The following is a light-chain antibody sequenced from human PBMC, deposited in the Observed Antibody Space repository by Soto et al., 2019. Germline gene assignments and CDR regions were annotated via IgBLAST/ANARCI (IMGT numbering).Light chain of an antibody. CDR2: SDN. Sequence: QTVLTQPPSVSGTPGQRVTISCSGSSSNIGNNFVYWYQHLPGAAPTLVVYSDNHRPSGVPVRFSGSKSGTSASLTISGLRSEDEATYYCATWDDSLSGFVVFGGGTKVTVL. CDR1: SSNIGNNF. CDR3: ATWDDSLSGFVV. V-gene: IGLV1-47*01. J-gene: IGLJ7*01.